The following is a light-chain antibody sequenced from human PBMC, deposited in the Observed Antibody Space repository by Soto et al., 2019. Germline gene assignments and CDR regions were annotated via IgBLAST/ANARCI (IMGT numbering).Light chain of an antibody. CDR3: AAWDDSLTGPV. V-gene: IGLV1-44*01. Sequence: VLRQPPPASGTPGQTVIISCSGSRSDIGSNFVNWYQHLPGTAPKLLIYNSNQRPSGVPDRFSGSKSGTSASLAISGLQSEDEADYYCAAWDDSLTGPVFGTGTKVTVL. J-gene: IGLJ1*01. CDR1: RSDIGSNF. CDR2: NSN.